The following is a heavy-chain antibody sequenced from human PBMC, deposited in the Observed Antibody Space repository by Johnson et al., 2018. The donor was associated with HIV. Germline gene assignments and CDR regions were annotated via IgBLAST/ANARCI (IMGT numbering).Heavy chain of an antibody. Sequence: QVQLVESGGGVVQPGRSLRLSCAASGFTFSSYAMHWVRQAPCKGLEWVAVISYDGSNKYYADSVKGRFTISRDNSKNTLYLQMNSLRAEDTAVYYCARDRSMIVVVEAFDIWGQGTMVTVSS. J-gene: IGHJ3*02. CDR3: ARDRSMIVVVEAFDI. V-gene: IGHV3-30-3*01. CDR2: ISYDGSNK. D-gene: IGHD3-22*01. CDR1: GFTFSSYA.